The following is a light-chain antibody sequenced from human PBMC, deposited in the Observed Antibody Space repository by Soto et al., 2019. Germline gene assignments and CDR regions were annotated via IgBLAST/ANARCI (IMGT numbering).Light chain of an antibody. V-gene: IGKV3-15*01. J-gene: IGKJ1*01. CDR3: QHYNNWPRT. Sequence: EIVMTQSPATLSVSPGERVTLSCRASQSVSSNLAWYQQKPGQAPRLLIYGASTRATGIPARFSGIGSGTEFTLTISSLQSEDFAVYYCQHYNNWPRTFGQGTKVEIK. CDR1: QSVSSN. CDR2: GAS.